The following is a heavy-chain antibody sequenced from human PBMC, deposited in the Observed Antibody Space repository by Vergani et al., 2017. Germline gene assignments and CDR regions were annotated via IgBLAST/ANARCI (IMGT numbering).Heavy chain of an antibody. Sequence: QVHLVESGGGVVQPGRSLRLSCVVSGFTSSYYGMHWVRQAPGKGLEWVAVISYDGTEKYYADSVKGRFTISEDNSKSTLYLQMNSLRTEDTAVYYCATKSCGTPGCQIGYFREWGQGTLVTVSS. V-gene: IGHV3-30*03. CDR3: ATKSCGTPGCQIGYFRE. CDR2: ISYDGTEK. CDR1: GFTSSYYG. J-gene: IGHJ1*01. D-gene: IGHD1-26*01.